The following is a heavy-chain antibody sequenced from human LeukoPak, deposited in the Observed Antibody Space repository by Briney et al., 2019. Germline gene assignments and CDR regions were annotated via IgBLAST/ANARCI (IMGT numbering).Heavy chain of an antibody. Sequence: PGGSLRLSCAASGFTFSSYAMSWVRQAPGKGLEWVSAISSSGAGTYYADSVKGRFTTSRDNSKNTLYLQMHSLRAEDTAVYYCATNTSSWSFDYWGQGTLVTVSS. J-gene: IGHJ4*02. CDR1: GFTFSSYA. CDR3: ATNTSSWSFDY. V-gene: IGHV3-23*01. D-gene: IGHD6-13*01. CDR2: ISSSGAGT.